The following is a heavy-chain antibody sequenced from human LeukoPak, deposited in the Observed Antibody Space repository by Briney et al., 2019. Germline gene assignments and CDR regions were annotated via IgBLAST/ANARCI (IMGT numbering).Heavy chain of an antibody. D-gene: IGHD3-3*01. CDR2: IFNSGST. J-gene: IGHJ4*02. CDR1: GASISSYY. Sequence: SETLSLTCTVSGASISSYYWSWIRQPPGKGLEWIGTIFNSGSTNYNPSLKSRVAISLDTSMSLFSLRLTSVTAADTAVYYCARLNYDFPDYWGQGTLVTVSS. V-gene: IGHV4-59*01. CDR3: ARLNYDFPDY.